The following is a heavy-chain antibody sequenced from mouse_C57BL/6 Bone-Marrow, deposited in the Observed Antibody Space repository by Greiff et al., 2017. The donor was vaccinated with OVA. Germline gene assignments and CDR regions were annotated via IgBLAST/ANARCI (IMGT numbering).Heavy chain of an antibody. CDR3: TTNWDYFDY. CDR1: GFTIKDDY. V-gene: IGHV14-4*01. J-gene: IGHJ2*01. Sequence: EVQLQQSGAELVRPGASVKLSCTASGFTIKDDYMHWVKQRPEQGLEWIGWIDPENGDTAYASKFQGKATITAATSSNTAYLQLSSLTSEDTAVYYCTTNWDYFDYWGQGTTLTVSS. D-gene: IGHD4-1*01. CDR2: IDPENGDT.